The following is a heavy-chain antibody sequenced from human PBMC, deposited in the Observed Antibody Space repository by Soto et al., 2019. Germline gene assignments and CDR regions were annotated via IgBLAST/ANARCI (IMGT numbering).Heavy chain of an antibody. CDR1: GFTFSSYW. D-gene: IGHD5-18*01. J-gene: IGHJ5*02. CDR3: AREGVQLWSYNWFDP. Sequence: GGSLRLSCAASGFTFSSYWMHWVRQAPGKGLVWVSRINSDGSSTSYADSVKGRFTISRDNAKNTLYLQMNSLRAEDTAVYYCAREGVQLWSYNWFDPWGQGTLVTVSS. V-gene: IGHV3-74*01. CDR2: INSDGSST.